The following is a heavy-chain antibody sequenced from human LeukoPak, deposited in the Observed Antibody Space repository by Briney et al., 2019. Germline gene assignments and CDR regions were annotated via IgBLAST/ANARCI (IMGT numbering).Heavy chain of an antibody. V-gene: IGHV1-8*01. D-gene: IGHD1-26*01. Sequence: AAVKLSFNAAGYTFSSYDINMVRQATGQGLEWMGWMNPNSGDTGYAQKFQGRGTMTRNTAISTDYMDLRSLRSEDTAVYSCARGYGGATKYWGQGTLVTVSS. J-gene: IGHJ4*02. CDR1: GYTFSSYD. CDR3: ARGYGGATKY. CDR2: MNPNSGDT.